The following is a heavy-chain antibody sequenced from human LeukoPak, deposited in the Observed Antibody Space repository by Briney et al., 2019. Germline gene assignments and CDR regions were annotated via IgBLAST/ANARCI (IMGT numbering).Heavy chain of an antibody. CDR1: GYTFTRYY. CDR3: ARTLVVINDAFDI. D-gene: IGHD3-22*01. J-gene: IGHJ3*02. CDR2: INPNSGDT. Sequence: GASVKVSCKASGYTFTRYYMYWVRQAPGQGLEWMGWINPNSGDTNYAQKFQGRVSMTGDTSISTAYMELSRLRSDDTAVYYCARTLVVINDAFDIWGQGTMVTVSS. V-gene: IGHV1-2*02.